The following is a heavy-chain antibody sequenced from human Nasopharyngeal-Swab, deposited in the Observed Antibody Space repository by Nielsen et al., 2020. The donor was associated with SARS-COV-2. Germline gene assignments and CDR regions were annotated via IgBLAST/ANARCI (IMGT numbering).Heavy chain of an antibody. CDR1: GFTFSSYG. CDR3: AAEKYPPGGFDP. D-gene: IGHD3-10*01. CDR2: ISYDGSNK. J-gene: IGHJ5*02. Sequence: LKISCAASGFTFSSYGMHWVRQAPGKGLEWVAVISYDGSNKYYADSVKGRFTISRDNSKNSLYLQMNSLRAEDTAVYYCAAEKYPPGGFDPWGQGTLVTVSS. V-gene: IGHV3-30*03.